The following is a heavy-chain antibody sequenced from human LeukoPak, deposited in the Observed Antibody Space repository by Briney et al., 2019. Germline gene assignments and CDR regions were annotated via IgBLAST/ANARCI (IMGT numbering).Heavy chain of an antibody. J-gene: IGHJ3*02. CDR3: ARDRSGYSYGYVRIDAFDI. V-gene: IGHV4-4*02. D-gene: IGHD5-18*01. Sequence: SETLSLTCAVSGGSISSSNWWSWVRQPPGKGLEWIGEIYHSGSTNYNPSLKSRVTISVDKSKNQFSLKLSSVTAADTAVYYCARDRSGYSYGYVRIDAFDIWGQGTMVTVSS. CDR2: IYHSGST. CDR1: GGSISSSNW.